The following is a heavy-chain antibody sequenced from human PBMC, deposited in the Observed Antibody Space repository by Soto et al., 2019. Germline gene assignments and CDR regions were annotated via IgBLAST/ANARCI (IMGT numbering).Heavy chain of an antibody. CDR3: AKDSSLLSIKGYYYYGMDV. V-gene: IGHV3-23*01. J-gene: IGHJ6*02. CDR2: ISGSGGST. D-gene: IGHD3-9*01. Sequence: GGSLRLSCAASGFTFSSYAMSWVRQAPGKGLEWVSAISGSGGSTYYADSVKGRFTISRDNSKNTLYLQMNSLRAEDTAVYYCAKDSSLLSIKGYYYYGMDVWGQGTTVTVSS. CDR1: GFTFSSYA.